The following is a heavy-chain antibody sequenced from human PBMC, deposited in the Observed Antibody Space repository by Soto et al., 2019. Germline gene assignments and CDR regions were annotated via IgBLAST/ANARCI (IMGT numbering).Heavy chain of an antibody. D-gene: IGHD3-9*01. V-gene: IGHV3-74*01. CDR3: ARGPAGGGGKLTGDY. J-gene: IGHJ4*02. CDR1: GFTFSSYW. CDR2: IDNDGSST. Sequence: EVQLVESGGGLIQPGGSLRLSCAASGFTFSSYWMHWVRQAPGKGLVWVSRIDNDGSSTTYADSVKGRFTISRDNAKNPLNRQRNSLKAEDTAVYYCARGPAGGGGKLTGDYWGQGTLVTVSS.